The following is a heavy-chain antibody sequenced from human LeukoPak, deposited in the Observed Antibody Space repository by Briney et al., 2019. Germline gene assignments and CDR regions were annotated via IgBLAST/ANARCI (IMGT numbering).Heavy chain of an antibody. D-gene: IGHD4-17*01. CDR3: ARGRTVTRGRDGNPYYFDY. CDR1: GGTFSSYA. CDR2: IIPIFGTA. Sequence: ASVKVSCKASGGTFSSYAISWVRQAPGQGLEWMGGIIPIFGTANYAQKFQGRVTITADESTSTAYMELSSLRSEDTAVYYCARGRTVTRGRDGNPYYFDYWGQGTLVTVSS. V-gene: IGHV1-69*13. J-gene: IGHJ4*02.